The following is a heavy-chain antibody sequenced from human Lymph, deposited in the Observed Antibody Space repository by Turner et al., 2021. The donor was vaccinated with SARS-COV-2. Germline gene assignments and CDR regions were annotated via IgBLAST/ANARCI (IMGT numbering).Heavy chain of an antibody. J-gene: IGHJ4*02. V-gene: IGHV1-2*02. CDR1: GYTFTGYY. D-gene: IGHD3-10*01. CDR3: ARSRDLQSMIRGVDPFDY. Sequence: QVQLVQSGAEVKKPGASVKVPSKASGYTFTGYYMHWVRQAPGQGLEWMGWINPNSGGTNYPQKFQGRVTMTRDTSISRAYMELSRLRSDDTAVYYCARSRDLQSMIRGVDPFDYWGQGTLVTVSS. CDR2: INPNSGGT.